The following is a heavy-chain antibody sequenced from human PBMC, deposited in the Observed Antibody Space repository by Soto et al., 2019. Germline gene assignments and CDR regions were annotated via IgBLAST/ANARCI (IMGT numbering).Heavy chain of an antibody. J-gene: IGHJ4*02. CDR2: IKSSGGST. Sequence: GTPVKLSCKASGYTLNSYYMHWLQHYPGQGLEWMGIIKSSGGSTTYAQKFRGRVTMTRDTSTSTVYMEMSSLRSEDTAVYYCARDWLGQWLVGEYWGQGTLVTVTS. CDR3: ARDWLGQWLVGEY. CDR1: GYTLNSYY. V-gene: IGHV1-46*02. D-gene: IGHD6-19*01.